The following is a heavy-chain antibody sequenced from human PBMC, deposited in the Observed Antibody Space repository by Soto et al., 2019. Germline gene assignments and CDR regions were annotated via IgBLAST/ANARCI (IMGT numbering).Heavy chain of an antibody. CDR2: INHSGST. Sequence: SETLSLTCAVYGGSFSGYYLSWIRQPPGKGLEWIGEINHSGSTNYNPSLKSRVTISVDTSKNQFSLKLSSVTAADTAVYYCAREFSGSSWFAAPKYYFDYWGQGTLVTVSS. CDR1: GGSFSGYY. CDR3: AREFSGSSWFAAPKYYFDY. V-gene: IGHV4-34*01. D-gene: IGHD6-13*01. J-gene: IGHJ4*02.